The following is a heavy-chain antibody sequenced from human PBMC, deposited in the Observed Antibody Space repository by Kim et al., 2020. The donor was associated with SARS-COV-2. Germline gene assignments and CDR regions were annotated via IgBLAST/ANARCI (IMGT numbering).Heavy chain of an antibody. CDR3: AKVSRPSAYCGGDCYSYYYYYGMDV. CDR1: GFTFSSYA. J-gene: IGHJ6*02. Sequence: GGSLRLSCAASGFTFSSYAMSWVRQAPGKGLEWVSAISGSGGSTYYADSVKGRFTISRDNSKNTLYLQMNSLRAEDTAVYYCAKVSRPSAYCGGDCYSYYYYYGMDVWGQGTTVTVSS. D-gene: IGHD2-21*02. V-gene: IGHV3-23*01. CDR2: ISGSGGST.